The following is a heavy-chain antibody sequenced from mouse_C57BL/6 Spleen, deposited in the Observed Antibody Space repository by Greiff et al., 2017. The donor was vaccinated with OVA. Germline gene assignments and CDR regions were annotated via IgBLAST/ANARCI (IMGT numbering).Heavy chain of an antibody. D-gene: IGHD2-3*01. CDR3: ARLGRAEDDGYYGD. Sequence: QVQLQQSGAELVKPGASVKLSCKASGYTFTSYCMQWVKQRPGQGLEWIAKIDPSDSYTNYNQKFKGKATLTVDTSSSTAYMQLSSLTSEDSAVYYCARLGRAEDDGYYGDWGQGTTLTVAS. CDR2: IDPSDSYT. V-gene: IGHV1-50*01. CDR1: GYTFTSYC. J-gene: IGHJ2*01.